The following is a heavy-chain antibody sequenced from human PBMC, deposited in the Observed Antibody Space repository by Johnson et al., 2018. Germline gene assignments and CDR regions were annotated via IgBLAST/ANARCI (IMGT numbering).Heavy chain of an antibody. V-gene: IGHV4-59*01. CDR2: IYYSGST. D-gene: IGHD6-19*01. CDR1: GGSISGYY. Sequence: QVQLQESGPGLVKPSETMSLTCTVSGGSISGYYWTWIRQPPGKELEWIGFIYYSGSTHYTPSLRGRVPISEDTSKNQFSLKLTSVTAADTAVYYCARAVAGAAEYFQHWGQGTLVTVSS. CDR3: ARAVAGAAEYFQH. J-gene: IGHJ1*01.